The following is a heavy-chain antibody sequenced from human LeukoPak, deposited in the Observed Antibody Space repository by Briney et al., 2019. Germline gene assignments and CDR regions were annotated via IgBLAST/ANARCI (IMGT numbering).Heavy chain of an antibody. D-gene: IGHD3-10*01. CDR2: ISYDGSNK. J-gene: IGHJ4*02. Sequence: PGRSLRLSCAASGFTFSSYGMHWVRQAPGKGLEWVAVISYDGSNKYYADSVKGRFTISRDNSKNTLYLQMNSLRAEDTAVYYCAKDQYYYGSGSYSHYSDYWGQGTLVTVSS. CDR1: GFTFSSYG. CDR3: AKDQYYYGSGSYSHYSDY. V-gene: IGHV3-30*18.